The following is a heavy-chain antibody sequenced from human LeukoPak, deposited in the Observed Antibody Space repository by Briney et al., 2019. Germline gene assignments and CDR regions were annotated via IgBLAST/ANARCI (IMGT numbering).Heavy chain of an antibody. V-gene: IGHV3-66*01. CDR3: AKELGYYDSSGPPDY. CDR2: IYSGGST. Sequence: GGSLRLSCAASGFTVSSNYMSWFRQAPGKGLEWVSVIYSGGSTYYADSVKGRFTISRDNSKNTLYLQMNSLRAEDTAVYYCAKELGYYDSSGPPDYWGQGTLVTVSS. J-gene: IGHJ4*02. D-gene: IGHD3-22*01. CDR1: GFTVSSNY.